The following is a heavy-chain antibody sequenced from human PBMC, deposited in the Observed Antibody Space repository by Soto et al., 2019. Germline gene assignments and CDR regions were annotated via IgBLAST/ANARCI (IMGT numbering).Heavy chain of an antibody. D-gene: IGHD6-13*01. CDR2: IDPSDSYI. CDR3: ARQGFSKHYFYAADV. J-gene: IGHJ6*02. CDR1: GYSFKTHW. Sequence: PGESLKISCEGSGYSFKTHWITWVRQMPGKGLEWVGRIDPSDSYISYSPSFQGHVTISADKSISTAYLQWSSLEASDTAIYYCARQGFSKHYFYAADVWGQGTTVTVSS. V-gene: IGHV5-10-1*01.